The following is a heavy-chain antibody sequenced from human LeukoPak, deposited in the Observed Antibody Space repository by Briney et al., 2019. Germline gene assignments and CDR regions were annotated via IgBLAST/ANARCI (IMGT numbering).Heavy chain of an antibody. CDR3: AKFLPTHIVVANYYFDY. V-gene: IGHV3-23*01. CDR2: ISGSGGNT. D-gene: IGHD2-21*01. CDR1: GFTFSSYA. J-gene: IGHJ4*02. Sequence: GGSLRLSCAAFGFTFSSYAMSRVRQAPGKGLEWVSAISGSGGNTYYADSVKGRFTISRDNSKNTLYLQMNSLRAEDTAVYYCAKFLPTHIVVANYYFDYWGQGTLVTVSS.